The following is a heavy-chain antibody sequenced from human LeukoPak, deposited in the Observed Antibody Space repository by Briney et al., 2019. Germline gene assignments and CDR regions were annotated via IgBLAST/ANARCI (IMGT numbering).Heavy chain of an antibody. Sequence: SVKVSCKASGGTFSSYAISWVRQAPGQGLEWMGRIIPILGIANYAQKFQGRVTITADKSTSTAYMELSSLRSEDTAVYYCARGSSGWYDLFQFDYWGQGTLVTVSS. CDR2: IIPILGIA. V-gene: IGHV1-69*04. CDR3: ARGSSGWYDLFQFDY. D-gene: IGHD6-19*01. J-gene: IGHJ4*02. CDR1: GGTFSSYA.